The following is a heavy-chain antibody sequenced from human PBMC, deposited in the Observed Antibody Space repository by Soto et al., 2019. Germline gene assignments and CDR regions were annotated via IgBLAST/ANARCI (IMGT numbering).Heavy chain of an antibody. Sequence: SETLSLTCAVYGGSFSGYYWSWIRQPPGKGLEWIGEINHSGSTNYNPSLKSRVTISVDTSKNQFSLKLSSVTAADTAVYYCARDPTSGEPHNWFDPWGQGTLVTVSS. CDR1: GGSFSGYY. J-gene: IGHJ5*02. CDR3: ARDPTSGEPHNWFDP. V-gene: IGHV4-34*01. CDR2: INHSGST. D-gene: IGHD4-17*01.